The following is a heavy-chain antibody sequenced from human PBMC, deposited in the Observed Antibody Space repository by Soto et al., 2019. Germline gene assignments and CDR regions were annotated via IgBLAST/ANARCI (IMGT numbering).Heavy chain of an antibody. Sequence: QVQLVQSGAEVKKPGSSVKVSCKASGVTFSSYAISWWRQAPGQGLEWMGGIIPIFGTANYAQSFQVIVTITVDESTSTAYMEMSSLRYEKTAVYYCAGHTYGAPEGHGFDPWGQGTLVTVSS. CDR3: AGHTYGAPEGHGFDP. CDR1: GVTFSSYA. J-gene: IGHJ5*02. V-gene: IGHV1-69*12. CDR2: IIPIFGTA. D-gene: IGHD4-17*01.